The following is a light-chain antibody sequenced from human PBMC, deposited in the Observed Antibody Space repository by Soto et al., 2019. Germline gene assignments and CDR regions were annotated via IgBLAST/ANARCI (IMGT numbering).Light chain of an antibody. CDR1: QTITNR. V-gene: IGKV1-5*01. J-gene: IGKJ1*01. CDR2: DAS. CDR3: QHYGGLWT. Sequence: DIQMTQSPSTVSASVGDRVTITCRASQTITNRLAWYQRKPGKAPKVLIYDASNLERGVPSRFSGSGSGTEFILTISSLQPDDFATYYCQHYGGLWTLVQGTKVEVK.